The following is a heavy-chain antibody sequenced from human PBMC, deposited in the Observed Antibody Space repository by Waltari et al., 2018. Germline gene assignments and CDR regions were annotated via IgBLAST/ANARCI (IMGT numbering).Heavy chain of an antibody. CDR2: MNPNSGNT. CDR3: ARTPRHSGYDSGLRDY. CDR1: GYTFTSYD. D-gene: IGHD5-12*01. J-gene: IGHJ4*02. V-gene: IGHV1-8*02. Sequence: QVQLVQSGAEVTKPGASVKVSCKASGYTFTSYDINWVRQATGQGLEWMGWMNPNSGNTGYAQKFQGRVTMTRNTSISTAYMELSSLRSEDTAVYYCARTPRHSGYDSGLRDYWGQGTLVTVSS.